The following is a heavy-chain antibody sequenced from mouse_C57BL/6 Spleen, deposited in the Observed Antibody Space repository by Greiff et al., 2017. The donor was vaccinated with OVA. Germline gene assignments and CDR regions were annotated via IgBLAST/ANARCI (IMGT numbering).Heavy chain of an antibody. CDR3: ARRGYEAMDY. CDR2: IWRGGST. Sequence: VQLQQSGPGLVQPSQSLSITCTVSGFSLTSYGVHWVRQSPGKGLEWLGVIWRGGSTDYNAAFISRLSISKDNSKSQVFFKMNSLQADDTAIYYCARRGYEAMDYWGQGTSVTVSS. V-gene: IGHV2-2*01. CDR1: GFSLTSYG. J-gene: IGHJ4*01. D-gene: IGHD3-1*01.